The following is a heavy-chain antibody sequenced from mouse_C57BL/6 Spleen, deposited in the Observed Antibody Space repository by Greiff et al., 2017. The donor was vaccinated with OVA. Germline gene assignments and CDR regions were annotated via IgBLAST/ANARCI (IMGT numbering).Heavy chain of an antibody. J-gene: IGHJ2*01. Sequence: EVQRVESGGGLVQPGGSLSLSCAASGFTFTDYYMSWVRQPPGKALEWLGFISNKANGNTTEYNESVKGRFTIAKDNSKSVLYLQMNALGDEDSASYSCARSPHCGNCYFDYWGQGTTLTVSS. CDR1: GFTFTDYY. D-gene: IGHD2-1*01. CDR3: ARSPHCGNCYFDY. CDR2: ISNKANGNTT. V-gene: IGHV7-3*01.